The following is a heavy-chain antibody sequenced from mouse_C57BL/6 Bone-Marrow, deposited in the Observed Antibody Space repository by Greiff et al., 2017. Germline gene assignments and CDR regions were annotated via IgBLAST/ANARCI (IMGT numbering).Heavy chain of an antibody. D-gene: IGHD1-1*01. CDR3: ARDYYGSSYAMDY. V-gene: IGHV1-7*01. J-gene: IGHJ4*01. CDR2: INPSSGYT. Sequence: VQLQQSGAELAKPGASVKLSCKASGYTFTSYWMHWVKQRPGQGLEWNGYINPSSGYTKYNQKFKDKATLTADKSSSTAYMQLSSLTYEDSAVYYCARDYYGSSYAMDYWGQGTSVTVSS. CDR1: GYTFTSYW.